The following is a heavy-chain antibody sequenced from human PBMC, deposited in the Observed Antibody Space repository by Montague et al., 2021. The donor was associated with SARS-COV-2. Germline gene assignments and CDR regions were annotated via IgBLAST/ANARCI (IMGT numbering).Heavy chain of an antibody. CDR2: IDWDDDK. Sequence: PALVNPTQTLTLTCTFSGFSLSASGMCVSWIRQPPGKALEWLALIDWDDDKYYSTSLKTRLTISKDTSKNQVVLTMTNMDPVDTATYYCARNYVDTAMVDGFDPWGQGTLVTVSS. J-gene: IGHJ5*02. D-gene: IGHD5-18*01. CDR1: GFSLSASGMC. V-gene: IGHV2-70*01. CDR3: ARNYVDTAMVDGFDP.